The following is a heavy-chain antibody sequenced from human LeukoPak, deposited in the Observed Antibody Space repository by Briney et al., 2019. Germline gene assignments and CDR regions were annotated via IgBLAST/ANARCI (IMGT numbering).Heavy chain of an antibody. V-gene: IGHV1-46*01. CDR1: GYTFTSYY. CDR3: ARDRASGVSMFDP. J-gene: IGHJ5*02. D-gene: IGHD2-8*01. CDR2: INPSGGST. Sequence: ASVKVSCKASGYTFTSYYMHWVRQAPGQGLEWMGIINPSGGSTSYAQKLQGRVTMTTDTSTSTAYMELRSLRSDDTAVYYCARDRASGVSMFDPWGQGTLVTVSS.